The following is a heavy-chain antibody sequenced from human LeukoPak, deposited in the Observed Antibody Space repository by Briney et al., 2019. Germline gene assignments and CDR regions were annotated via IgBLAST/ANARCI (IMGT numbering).Heavy chain of an antibody. CDR1: GGSISGTNW. D-gene: IGHD3-10*01. J-gene: IGHJ4*02. CDR2: INQDGSEK. V-gene: IGHV3-7*04. Sequence: ETLSLTCGVSGGSISGTNWWSWVRQAPGKGLEWVANINQDGSEKYYVDSVKGRFTISRDNAKNSLSLQMDSLGAGDTAVYYCARVIIVGGRSVFDNWGQGTLVTVSS. CDR3: ARVIIVGGRSVFDN.